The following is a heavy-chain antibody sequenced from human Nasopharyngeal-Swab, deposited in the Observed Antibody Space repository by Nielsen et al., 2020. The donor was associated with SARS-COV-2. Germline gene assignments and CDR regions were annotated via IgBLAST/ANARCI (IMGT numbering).Heavy chain of an antibody. CDR3: AKLYSSSWWIDS. J-gene: IGHJ4*02. V-gene: IGHV3-23*01. CDR1: GFTFSSYT. D-gene: IGHD6-13*01. CDR2: ISGSGGST. Sequence: GGSLRLSCEASGFTFSSYTMIWVRQAPGKGLESVSSISGSGGSTYYADSVKGRFTISRDNSKNRLYIQMDSLRGEDTALYYCAKLYSSSWWIDSWGQGTLVTVSS.